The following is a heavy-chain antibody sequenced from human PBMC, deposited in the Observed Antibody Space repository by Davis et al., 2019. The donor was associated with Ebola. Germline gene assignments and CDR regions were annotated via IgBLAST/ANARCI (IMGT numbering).Heavy chain of an antibody. CDR3: AGADPTGGFEY. CDR2: INTNSGGT. D-gene: IGHD7-27*01. J-gene: IGHJ4*02. CDR1: GYTFTGYY. Sequence: ASVKVSCKASGYTFTGYYIHWVRQAPGQGLEWMGWINTNSGGTRYAQSLQDRVTMTRDTSISTAYMELTSLRSDDTAVYYCAGADPTGGFEYWGQGTLVIVSS. V-gene: IGHV1-2*02.